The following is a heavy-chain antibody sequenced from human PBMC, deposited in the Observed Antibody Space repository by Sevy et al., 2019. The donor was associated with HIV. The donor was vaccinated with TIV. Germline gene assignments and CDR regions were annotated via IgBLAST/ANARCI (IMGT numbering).Heavy chain of an antibody. D-gene: IGHD3-3*01. CDR1: GGSISSGDYY. J-gene: IGHJ6*02. Sequence: SETLSLTCTVSGGSISSGDYYWSWIRQPPGKGLEWIGYIYYSGSTYYNPSLKSRVTISVDTSKNQFSLKLSSVPAADTAVYYCARVISSNYDFWSGYYRDYYYYGMDVWGQGTTVTVSS. CDR2: IYYSGST. V-gene: IGHV4-30-4*01. CDR3: ARVISSNYDFWSGYYRDYYYYGMDV.